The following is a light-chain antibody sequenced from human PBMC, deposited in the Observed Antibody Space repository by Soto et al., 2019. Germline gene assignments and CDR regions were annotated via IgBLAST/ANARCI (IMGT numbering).Light chain of an antibody. Sequence: QSALTQPASVSGYPGQAITISCTGTSSDVGGYIYVSWYQQHPGKAPKLMIYEVSNRPSGVSNRFSGSKSGNTASLTISGLQAEDEADYYCSSYTSSSSRVFGTGTKVT. V-gene: IGLV2-14*01. CDR2: EVS. CDR3: SSYTSSSSRV. J-gene: IGLJ1*01. CDR1: SSDVGGYIY.